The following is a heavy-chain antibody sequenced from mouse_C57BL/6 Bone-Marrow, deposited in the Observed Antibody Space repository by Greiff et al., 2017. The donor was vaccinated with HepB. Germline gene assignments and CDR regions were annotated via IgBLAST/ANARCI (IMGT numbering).Heavy chain of an antibody. D-gene: IGHD2-4*01. CDR3: ARNLGLRRAAWFAY. CDR1: GFSLTSYG. J-gene: IGHJ3*01. V-gene: IGHV2-2*01. Sequence: VQLVESGPGLVQPSQSLSITCTVSGFSLTSYGVHWVRQSPGKGLEWLGVIWSGGSTDYNAAFISRLSISKDNSKSQVFFKMNSLQADDTAIYYCARNLGLRRAAWFAYWGQGTLVTVSA. CDR2: IWSGGST.